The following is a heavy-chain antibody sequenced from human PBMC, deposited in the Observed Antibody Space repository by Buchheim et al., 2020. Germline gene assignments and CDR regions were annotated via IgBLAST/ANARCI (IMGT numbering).Heavy chain of an antibody. J-gene: IGHJ6*02. CDR3: ARDRAGDYDIMTGTYFYGMDV. CDR1: SGSVGSRTYH. D-gene: IGHD3-9*01. Sequence: HVQLRESGPGLVKPSETLSLTCTVSSGSVGSRTYHWSWIRQPPGKGLEWIGNISYTESTNYSPSLKSRATISVDMSKNQFSLKLTSMTAADTAVYYCARDRAGDYDIMTGTYFYGMDVWGQGTT. CDR2: ISYTEST. V-gene: IGHV4-61*01.